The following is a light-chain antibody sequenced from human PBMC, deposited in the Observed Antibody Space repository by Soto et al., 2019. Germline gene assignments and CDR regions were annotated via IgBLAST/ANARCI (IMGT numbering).Light chain of an antibody. CDR3: QQYNSYSWT. Sequence: DIQMTHSPSTLSASVVDTVTFTCRASQSISSWLAWYQQKPGKAPKLLIYDASSLESGVPSRFSGSGSGTEFTLTISSLQPDDFATYYCQQYNSYSWTFGQGTKVDI. V-gene: IGKV1-5*01. CDR2: DAS. J-gene: IGKJ1*01. CDR1: QSISSW.